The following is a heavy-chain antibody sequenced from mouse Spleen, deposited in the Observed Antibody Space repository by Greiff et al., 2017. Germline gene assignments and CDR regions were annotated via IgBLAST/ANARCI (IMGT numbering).Heavy chain of an antibody. D-gene: IGHD2-2*01. CDR1: GYAFSSSG. Sequence: QVQLQQSGPELVKPGASVEISCKASGYAFSSSGMNWVKQRPGKGLEWIGRIYPGDGDTNYNGKFKGKATLTADKSSSTAYMQLSSLTSEDSAVYFCARSEGYDDFDYWGQGTTLTVSS. CDR3: ARSEGYDDFDY. J-gene: IGHJ2*01. V-gene: IGHV1-82*01. CDR2: IYPGDGDT.